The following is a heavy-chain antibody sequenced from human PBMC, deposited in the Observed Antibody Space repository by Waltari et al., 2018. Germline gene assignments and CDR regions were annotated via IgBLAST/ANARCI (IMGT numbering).Heavy chain of an antibody. CDR3: ARDRGRGLYLDT. D-gene: IGHD2-15*01. Sequence: QLQLQESGPGLVKPSGTLSLTCSVSGYSMSSTYWGNWVRQSPQKGLEWIGQVHRSGETNYNPSFASRVTTSLDTSNNQFSLKVTSATAADTAVYYCARDRGRGLYLDTWGPGTLVTVSP. CDR2: VHRSGET. J-gene: IGHJ5*02. V-gene: IGHV4-4*02. CDR1: GYSMSSTYW.